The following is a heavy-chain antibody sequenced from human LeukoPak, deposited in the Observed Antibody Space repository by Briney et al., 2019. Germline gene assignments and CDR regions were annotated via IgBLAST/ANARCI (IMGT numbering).Heavy chain of an antibody. CDR2: IYYSGST. CDR3: ARSGGVPFDY. J-gene: IGHJ4*02. D-gene: IGHD3-10*01. Sequence: SETLSLTCAVYGGSFSGYYWSWIRQPPGKGLEWIGYIYYSGSTYYNPSLKSRVTISVDTSKNQFSLKLSSVTAADTAVYYCARSGGVPFDYWGQGTLVTVSS. CDR1: GGSFSGYY. V-gene: IGHV4-34*09.